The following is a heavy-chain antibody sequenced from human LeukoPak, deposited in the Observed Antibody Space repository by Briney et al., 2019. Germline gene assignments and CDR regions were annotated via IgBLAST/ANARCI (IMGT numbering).Heavy chain of an antibody. J-gene: IGHJ4*02. Sequence: SETLSLTCTVSGGSISSYYWSWIRQPPGKGLEWIGYIYYSGSTNHNPSLKSRLTISVDTANNQFSLKLSSVTAADTAMYYCARHLTVAAAGSFDYWGQGTLVIVSS. CDR3: ARHLTVAAAGSFDY. CDR2: IYYSGST. D-gene: IGHD6-13*01. V-gene: IGHV4-59*08. CDR1: GGSISSYY.